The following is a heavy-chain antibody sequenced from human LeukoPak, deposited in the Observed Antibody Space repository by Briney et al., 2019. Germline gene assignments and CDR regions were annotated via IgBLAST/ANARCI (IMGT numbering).Heavy chain of an antibody. CDR1: GGSISSYY. Sequence: SETLSLTCTVSGGSISSYYWSWIRQPPGKGLEWIGYIYYSGSTNYNPSLKSRVTISVDTSKNQSSLKLSSVTAADTAVYYCARGHRVRGVITFDYWGQGTLVTVSS. CDR3: ARGHRVRGVITFDY. J-gene: IGHJ4*02. CDR2: IYYSGST. V-gene: IGHV4-59*01. D-gene: IGHD3-10*01.